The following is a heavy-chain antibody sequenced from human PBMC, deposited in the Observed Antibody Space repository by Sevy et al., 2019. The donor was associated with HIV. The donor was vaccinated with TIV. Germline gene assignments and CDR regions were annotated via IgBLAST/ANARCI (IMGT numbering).Heavy chain of an antibody. J-gene: IGHJ5*02. CDR1: GGPISSYY. Sequence: ETLSLTCSVSGGPISSYYWSWIRQPPGKRLEWIGYIHYSGSTNYNPSLNSRLTISVDTTKNQFSLRLTSVTAADTAVYYCARAPPVRSGDDSLNWFDPWGQGILVTVSS. CDR2: IHYSGST. CDR3: ARAPPVRSGDDSLNWFDP. D-gene: IGHD5-12*01. V-gene: IGHV4-59*01.